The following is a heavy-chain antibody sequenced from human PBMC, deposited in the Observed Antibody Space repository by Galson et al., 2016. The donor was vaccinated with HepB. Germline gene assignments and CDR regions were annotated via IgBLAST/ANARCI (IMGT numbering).Heavy chain of an antibody. CDR3: ATYLVGRGGRGS. D-gene: IGHD4-23*01. V-gene: IGHV3-21*01. CDR1: EFNFNSYS. J-gene: IGHJ5*02. Sequence: SLRLSCAASEFNFNSYSMNWVRQAPGKGLEWVSSISSTSTYIYYADSVKGRFTISRDNAKNSLYLQMNRLRAEDTAMYYCATYLVGRGGRGSWGQGTLVTVSS. CDR2: ISSTSTYI.